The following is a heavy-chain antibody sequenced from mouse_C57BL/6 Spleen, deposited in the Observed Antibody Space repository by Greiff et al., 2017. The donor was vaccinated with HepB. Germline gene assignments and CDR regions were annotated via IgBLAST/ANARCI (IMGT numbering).Heavy chain of an antibody. Sequence: EVKLQESGPGLVKPSQSLSLTCSVTGYSITSGYYWNWIRQFPGNKLEWMGYISYDGSNNYNPSLKNRISITRDTSKNQFFLKLNSVTTEDTATYYCAREEGHYAMDYWGQGTSVTVSS. CDR2: ISYDGSN. CDR1: GYSITSGYY. J-gene: IGHJ4*01. CDR3: AREEGHYAMDY. V-gene: IGHV3-6*01. D-gene: IGHD3-3*01.